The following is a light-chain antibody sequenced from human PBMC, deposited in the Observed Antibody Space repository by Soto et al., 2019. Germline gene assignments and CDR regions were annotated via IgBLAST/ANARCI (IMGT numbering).Light chain of an antibody. V-gene: IGKV3-15*01. Sequence: EISMTQFPATLSASPGERATLSCRATQSVTTNFAWYQLRRGQPPRLLIYDVFTRATGVPARFSGSGSGTEFTLTISGLQSEDFALYFCQQYNNWPLSFGPGTRLEIK. J-gene: IGKJ5*01. CDR1: QSVTTN. CDR2: DVF. CDR3: QQYNNWPLS.